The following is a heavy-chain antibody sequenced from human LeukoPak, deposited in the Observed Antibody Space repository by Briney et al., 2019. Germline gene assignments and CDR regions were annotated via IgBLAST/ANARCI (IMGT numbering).Heavy chain of an antibody. J-gene: IGHJ5*02. V-gene: IGHV4-34*01. CDR1: GGSFSGYY. Sequence: SETLSLTCAVYGGSFSGYYWSWIRQPPGKGLEWIGEINHSGSTNYNPSLKSRVTISVDTSKNQFSLKLSSVTAADTAVYYCARASGFALNWFDPWGQGTLVTVSS. CDR2: INHSGST. D-gene: IGHD5-12*01. CDR3: ARASGFALNWFDP.